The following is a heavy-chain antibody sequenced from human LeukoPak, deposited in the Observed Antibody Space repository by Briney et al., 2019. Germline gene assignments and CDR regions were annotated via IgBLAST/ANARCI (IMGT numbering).Heavy chain of an antibody. Sequence: SETLSLTSTVSGGSISSGSYYRSWIRQPAGKGLEWIGRINSSGSTNYNPSLKSRVTISVDTSKNQFSLKLTSVTAADTALYYCVREVWSHNCFDPWDQGALVTVSS. D-gene: IGHD2-21*01. CDR1: GGSISSGSYY. J-gene: IGHJ5*02. CDR3: VREVWSHNCFDP. V-gene: IGHV4-61*02. CDR2: INSSGST.